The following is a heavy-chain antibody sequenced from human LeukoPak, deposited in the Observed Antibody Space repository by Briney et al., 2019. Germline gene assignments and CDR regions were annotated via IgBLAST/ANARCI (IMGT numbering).Heavy chain of an antibody. V-gene: IGHV4-59*01. D-gene: IGHD6-13*01. CDR3: ALRPLAAAVGRGFDY. Sequence: SETLSLTCTVSGGSISSYYWSWIRQPPGKGLGWFGYIYYSGSTNYNPSLKSRVTISVDTSKNQFSLKLSSVTAADTAVYYCALRPLAAAVGRGFDYWGQGTLVTVSS. CDR1: GGSISSYY. CDR2: IYYSGST. J-gene: IGHJ4*02.